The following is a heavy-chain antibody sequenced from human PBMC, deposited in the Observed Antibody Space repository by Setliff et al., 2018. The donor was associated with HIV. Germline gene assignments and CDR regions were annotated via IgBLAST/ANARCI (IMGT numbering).Heavy chain of an antibody. D-gene: IGHD3-3*01. Sequence: PPETLSLTCTVSGGSTSSSGPGHYWGWVRQSPGGGLEWSGRVYYSGSTYYNPSLKSRVTISLDTSKNQLSLRLTSMTAADTAVYYCARSQPDTIFGVVIFDYWGQGKMVTVSS. J-gene: IGHJ4*02. CDR3: ARSQPDTIFGVVIFDY. CDR2: VYYSGST. V-gene: IGHV4-39*01. CDR1: GGSTSSSGPGHY.